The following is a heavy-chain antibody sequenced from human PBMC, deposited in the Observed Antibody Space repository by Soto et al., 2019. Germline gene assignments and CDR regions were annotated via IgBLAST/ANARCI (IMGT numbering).Heavy chain of an antibody. CDR2: IYYSGST. V-gene: IGHV4-39*07. D-gene: IGHD5-12*01. CDR3: ARAGSGYSGHAGDY. CDR1: GGSISSSSYY. Sequence: SETLSLTCTVSGGSISSSSYYWGWIRQPPGKGLEWIGSIYYSGSTYYNPSLKSRVTISVDTSKNQFSLKLSSVTAADTAVYYCARAGSGYSGHAGDYWGQGTLVTVSS. J-gene: IGHJ4*02.